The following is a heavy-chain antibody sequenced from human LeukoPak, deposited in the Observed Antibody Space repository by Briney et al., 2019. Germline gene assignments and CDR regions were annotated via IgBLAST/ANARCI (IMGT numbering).Heavy chain of an antibody. CDR2: LNPNSGGT. J-gene: IGHJ4*02. CDR3: ARVVVVGTAFDY. D-gene: IGHD2-15*01. CDR1: GYTFPGYY. Sequence: GASVKVSSKASGYTFPGYYMHWVRQAPGQGLECMGWLNPNSGGTKHTQKFLGRVTMTRDTSISTAYMELSRLRSDDTAVYYCARVVVVGTAFDYWGQGTLVTVSS. V-gene: IGHV1-2*02.